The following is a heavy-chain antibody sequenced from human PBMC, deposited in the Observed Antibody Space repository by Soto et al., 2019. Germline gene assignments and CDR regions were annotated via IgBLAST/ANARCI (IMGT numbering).Heavy chain of an antibody. Sequence: GGSLRLSCAASGFTFSSYAMSWVRQAPGKGLEWVSAISGSGGSTYYADAVKGRFTISRDNSKNTLYLQMNSLRAEDTAVYYCAKEYGSSGWTGCLFDYWGQGTLVTVSS. CDR2: ISGSGGST. D-gene: IGHD6-19*01. CDR1: GFTFSSYA. V-gene: IGHV3-23*01. CDR3: AKEYGSSGWTGCLFDY. J-gene: IGHJ4*02.